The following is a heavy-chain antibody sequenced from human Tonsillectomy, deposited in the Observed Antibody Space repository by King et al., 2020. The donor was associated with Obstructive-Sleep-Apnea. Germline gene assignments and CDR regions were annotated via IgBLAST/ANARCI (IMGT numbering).Heavy chain of an antibody. J-gene: IGHJ6*02. D-gene: IGHD6-13*01. Sequence: QLQESGPGLVKPSETLSLTCTVSGGSISSYYWSWIRQPPGQGLEWIGDIYYSGSTNYNPSLKSRVTISVDTSKNQFSRKLSSVTAADTAVYYCARGGPGDSSSSDPYYYYGMDVWGQGTTVTVSS. CDR2: IYYSGST. V-gene: IGHV4-59*01. CDR1: GGSISSYY. CDR3: ARGGPGDSSSSDPYYYYGMDV.